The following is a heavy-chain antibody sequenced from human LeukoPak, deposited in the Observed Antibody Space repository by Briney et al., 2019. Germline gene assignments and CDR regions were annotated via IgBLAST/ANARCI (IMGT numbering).Heavy chain of an antibody. Sequence: LRLSCAASGFTFSSYGMHWVRQPPGKGLEWIGEINHSGSTSYNPSLKSRVTISVDTSKNQFSLKLSSVTAADTAVYYCARTDRLVGYTYGYFDYWGRGTLVTVSS. J-gene: IGHJ4*02. CDR3: ARTDRLVGYTYGYFDY. V-gene: IGHV4-34*01. CDR1: GFTFSSYG. CDR2: INHSGST. D-gene: IGHD5-18*01.